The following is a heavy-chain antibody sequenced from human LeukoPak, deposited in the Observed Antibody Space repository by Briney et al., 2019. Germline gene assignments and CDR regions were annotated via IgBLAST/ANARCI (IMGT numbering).Heavy chain of an antibody. V-gene: IGHV1-8*01. CDR2: MNPNSGNT. D-gene: IGHD3-10*01. J-gene: IGHJ4*02. CDR1: GYTFTSYD. Sequence: ASVKDSCKASGYTFTSYDINWVRQATGQGLEWMGWMNPNSGNTGYAQKFQGRVTMTRNTSISTAYMELSSLRSEDTAVYYCARATLPRNYYGSGSYGYWGQGTLVTVSS. CDR3: ARATLPRNYYGSGSYGY.